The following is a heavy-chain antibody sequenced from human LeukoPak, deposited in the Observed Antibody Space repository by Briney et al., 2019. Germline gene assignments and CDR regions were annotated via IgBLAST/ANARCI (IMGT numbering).Heavy chain of an antibody. V-gene: IGHV4-34*01. J-gene: IGHJ5*02. D-gene: IGHD2-2*01. CDR1: GETFSAYW. Sequence: SETLSLTCGVHGETFSAYWWTWIRHPPGKGREWIGQINHIGSTDYTPSLKSRVTISADTSKKQFSLRLTSVTAADTAVYYCARGREGMGSTSYYSSNWFDPWGQGTLVSVSS. CDR3: ARGREGMGSTSYYSSNWFDP. CDR2: INHIGST.